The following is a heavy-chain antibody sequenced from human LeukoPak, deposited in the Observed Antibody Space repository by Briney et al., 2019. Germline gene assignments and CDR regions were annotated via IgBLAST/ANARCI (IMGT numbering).Heavy chain of an antibody. D-gene: IGHD2-15*01. CDR3: ARGRVVVAAAANDAFDI. CDR2: ISAYNGNT. J-gene: IGHJ3*02. V-gene: IGHV1-18*01. Sequence: ASVKVSCKASGYTFTSYGISWVRQAPGQGLEWIGWISAYNGNTNYAQKLQGRVTMTTDTSTSTAYMELRSLRSDDTAVYYCARGRVVVAAAANDAFDIWGQGTMVTVSS. CDR1: GYTFTSYG.